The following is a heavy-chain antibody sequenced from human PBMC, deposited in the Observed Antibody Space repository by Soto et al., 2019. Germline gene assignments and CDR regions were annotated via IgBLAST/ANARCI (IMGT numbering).Heavy chain of an antibody. CDR1: GFTFTSSA. CDR3: AADSSVVGAIPYYYYYGMDV. D-gene: IGHD1-26*01. J-gene: IGHJ6*02. CDR2: IVVGSGNT. V-gene: IGHV1-58*02. Sequence: LVKVSCKASGFTFTSSAMQWVRQARGQRLEWIGWIVVGSGNTNYAQKFQERVTITRDMSTSTAYMELSSLRSEDTAVYYCAADSSVVGAIPYYYYYGMDVWGQGTTVTSP.